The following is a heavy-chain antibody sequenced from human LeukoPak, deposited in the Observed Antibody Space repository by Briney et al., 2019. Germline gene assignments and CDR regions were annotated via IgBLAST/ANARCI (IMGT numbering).Heavy chain of an antibody. J-gene: IGHJ3*02. D-gene: IGHD3-22*01. Sequence: SETLSLTCTVSGGSINPYYWSWIRQPPRKGLEWLAYIYYSGSTNYNPSLKSRVTISVDTSKNQFSLNLSSVTAADTAVYYCAKGYYYDTSGYYPSDAFDIWGQGTMVTVSS. V-gene: IGHV4-59*01. CDR1: GGSINPYY. CDR2: IYYSGST. CDR3: AKGYYYDTSGYYPSDAFDI.